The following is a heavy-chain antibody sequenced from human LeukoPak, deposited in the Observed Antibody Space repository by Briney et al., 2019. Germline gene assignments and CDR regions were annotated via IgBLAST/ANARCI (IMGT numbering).Heavy chain of an antibody. Sequence: SVKVSCKASGGTFSSYAISWVRQAPGQGLEWMGGIIPIFGTANHAQKFQGRVTITTDESTSTTYMELSSLRSEDTAVYYCARAIVVVPAAIGWFDPWGQGTLVTVSS. CDR1: GGTFSSYA. J-gene: IGHJ5*02. CDR3: ARAIVVVPAAIGWFDP. D-gene: IGHD2-2*01. CDR2: IIPIFGTA. V-gene: IGHV1-69*05.